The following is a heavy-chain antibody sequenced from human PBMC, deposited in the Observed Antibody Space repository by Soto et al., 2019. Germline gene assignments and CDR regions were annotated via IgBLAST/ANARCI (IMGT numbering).Heavy chain of an antibody. V-gene: IGHV3-74*03. D-gene: IGHD2-2*01. CDR1: GFTFSGHW. Sequence: EVQLVESGGDLVQPGGSLSLSCAASGFTFSGHWMHWVRQVPGKGLEWVSRINTDGGSSAYADSVKGRFTISRDNAKNTLDLQMNGLRAEDTAVYYCASEAGYSSTTSCYRRAFDTWGQGTTVTVSS. CDR3: ASEAGYSSTTSCYRRAFDT. J-gene: IGHJ3*02. CDR2: INTDGGSS.